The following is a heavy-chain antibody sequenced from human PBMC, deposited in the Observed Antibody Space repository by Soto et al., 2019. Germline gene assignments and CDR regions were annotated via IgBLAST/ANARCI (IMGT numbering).Heavy chain of an antibody. Sequence: QVQLQESGPGLVKPSQTLSLTCTVSGGSISSGGYYWSWIRQHPGKGLEWIGYIYYSGSTYYNPSLKRRVTISVDTSKNQFSLKLSSVTAADTAVYYCARGYGSGSYPIDYWGQGTLVTVSS. CDR3: ARGYGSGSYPIDY. J-gene: IGHJ4*02. V-gene: IGHV4-31*03. D-gene: IGHD3-10*01. CDR2: IYYSGST. CDR1: GGSISSGGYY.